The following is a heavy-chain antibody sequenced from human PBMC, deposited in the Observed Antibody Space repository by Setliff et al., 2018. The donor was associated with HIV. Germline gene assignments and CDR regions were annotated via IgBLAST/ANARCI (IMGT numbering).Heavy chain of an antibody. V-gene: IGHV3-30*03. CDR2: ISNDGGSK. D-gene: IGHD3-3*01. CDR1: GFTFSTYP. Sequence: GGSLRLSCVASGFTFSTYPMHWARQAPGKGLEWVSGISNDGGSKYYAESGKGRFTFSRDNSKNTLYLQMDSLTTEDTAVYFCARVDFWSGWSGYPYYMDVWGKGTTVTVSS. J-gene: IGHJ6*03. CDR3: ARVDFWSGWSGYPYYMDV.